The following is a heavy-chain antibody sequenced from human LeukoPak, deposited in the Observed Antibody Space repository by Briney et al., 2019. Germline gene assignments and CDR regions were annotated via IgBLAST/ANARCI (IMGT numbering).Heavy chain of an antibody. CDR1: GFSFSSDW. CDR2: INSDGSST. Sequence: GGSLRLSCAASGFSFSSDWMHWVRHTPGEGLVWVSRINSDGSSTSYAESVKGRFTISRDNAKNTLYLQMNSLRAEDTAVYYCAREWFGELLPFDYWGRGTLVTVSS. J-gene: IGHJ4*02. V-gene: IGHV3-74*01. CDR3: AREWFGELLPFDY. D-gene: IGHD3-10*01.